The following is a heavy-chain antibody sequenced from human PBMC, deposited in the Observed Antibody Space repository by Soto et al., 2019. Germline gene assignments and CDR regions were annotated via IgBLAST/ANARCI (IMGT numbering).Heavy chain of an antibody. CDR2: IIPIFGTA. CDR1: GGTFSSYA. D-gene: IGHD5-12*01. J-gene: IGHJ6*02. CDR3: AKGGYSGYDVQGYYYYYGMDV. V-gene: IGHV1-69*01. Sequence: QVQLVQSGAEVKKPGSSVKVSCKASGGTFSSYAISWVRQAPGQGLEWMGGIIPIFGTANYAQKFQGRVTITADESTSTAYMERSSLRSEDTAVYYCAKGGYSGYDVQGYYYYYGMDVWGQGTTVTVSS.